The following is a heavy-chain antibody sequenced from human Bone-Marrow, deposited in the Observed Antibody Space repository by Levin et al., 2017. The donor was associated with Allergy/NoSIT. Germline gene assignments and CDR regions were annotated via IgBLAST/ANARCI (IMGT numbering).Heavy chain of an antibody. D-gene: IGHD3-3*01. CDR3: ARDCCHDFGSGYFPRFGMDV. J-gene: IGHJ6*02. CDR2: ISSSSSYI. Sequence: GGSLRLSCAASGFTFSSYSMNWVRQAPGKGLEWVSSISSSSSYIYYADSVKGRFTISRDNAKNSLYLQMNSLRAEDTAVYYCARDCCHDFGSGYFPRFGMDVWGQGTTVTVSS. CDR1: GFTFSSYS. V-gene: IGHV3-21*01.